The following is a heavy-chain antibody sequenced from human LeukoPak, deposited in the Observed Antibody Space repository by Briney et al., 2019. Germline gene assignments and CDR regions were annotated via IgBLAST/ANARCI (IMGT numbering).Heavy chain of an antibody. CDR2: IYPGDSDT. D-gene: IGHD1-1*01. CDR3: ARRPDGGSERGYYFDY. Sequence: GESLKISCKGSGSSFTSYWIGWVRQMPGKGLEWMGIIYPGDSDTRYSPSFQGQVTISADKSISTAYLQWSSLKASDTAMYYCARRPDGGSERGYYFDYWGQGTLVTVSS. J-gene: IGHJ4*02. CDR1: GSSFTSYW. V-gene: IGHV5-51*01.